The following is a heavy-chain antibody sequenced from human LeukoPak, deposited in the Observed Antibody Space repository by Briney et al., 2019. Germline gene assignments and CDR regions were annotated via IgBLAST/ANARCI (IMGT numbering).Heavy chain of an antibody. CDR3: ARAITAVVTASWFDP. V-gene: IGHV4-59*01. Sequence: SETLSLTCTVSGGSISSYYWSWIRQPPGKGLEWIGYIYYSGSTNYNPSLKSRVTISVDTSKNQFSLKLSSVTAADTAVYYCARAITAVVTASWFDPWGQGTLVTVSS. CDR2: IYYSGST. CDR1: GGSISSYY. J-gene: IGHJ5*02. D-gene: IGHD5-18*01.